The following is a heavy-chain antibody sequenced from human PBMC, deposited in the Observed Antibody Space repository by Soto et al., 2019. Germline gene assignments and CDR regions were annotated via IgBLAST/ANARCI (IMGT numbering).Heavy chain of an antibody. CDR1: GYTSTAYP. J-gene: IGHJ4*02. Sequence: QVQLVQSGAEVKKPGASVKVSCKASGYTSTAYPMHWVRQAPGQRLEWMGWINVANGDTGYSQKFQGRVTFTRDTSASTVYMELSSLTSEDTAVYYCARKDYYGAGIYYFDHWGQGTLVTVSS. CDR2: INVANGDT. CDR3: ARKDYYGAGIYYFDH. V-gene: IGHV1-3*01. D-gene: IGHD3-10*01.